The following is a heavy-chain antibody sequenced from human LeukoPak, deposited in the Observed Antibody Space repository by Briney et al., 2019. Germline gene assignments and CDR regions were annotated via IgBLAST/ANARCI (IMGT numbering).Heavy chain of an antibody. CDR2: IYYRGSA. Sequence: SEALSLTCTVSGDSINSYYWSWIRQPPGKGLEWLGYIYYRGSANYNPSLKSRVTISIDTSKNQFSLKLTSVTAADTAVYYCARLLHDWFDSWGQGTLVTVSS. CDR1: GDSINSYY. V-gene: IGHV4-59*08. CDR3: ARLLHDWFDS. J-gene: IGHJ5*01. D-gene: IGHD4-11*01.